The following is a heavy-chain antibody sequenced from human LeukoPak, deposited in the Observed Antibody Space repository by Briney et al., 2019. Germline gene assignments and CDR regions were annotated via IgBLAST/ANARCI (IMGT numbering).Heavy chain of an antibody. V-gene: IGHV3-11*01. CDR2: ISSSGSTI. J-gene: IGHJ4*02. D-gene: IGHD3-10*01. Sequence: GGSLRLSCAASGFTFSDYYMSWIRQAPGKGLEWVSYISSSGSTIYYADSVKGRFTISRDNAKNSLYLQMNSLRAEDTAVYYCARDLLYLDGSGSYSGYWGQGTLVTVSS. CDR1: GFTFSDYY. CDR3: ARDLLYLDGSGSYSGY.